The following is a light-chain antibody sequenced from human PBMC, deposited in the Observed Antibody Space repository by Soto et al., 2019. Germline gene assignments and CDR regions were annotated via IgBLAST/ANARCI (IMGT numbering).Light chain of an antibody. Sequence: QSALTQPASVSGSPGQSITISCTGTSSDDGGYNYVSWYQQHPGKAPKLMISEVSNRPSGLSNRFSGSKSGNTASLTISGLQADDEADYYCSSYSSSSTPYVFGTGTKLTVL. J-gene: IGLJ1*01. CDR3: SSYSSSSTPYV. V-gene: IGLV2-14*01. CDR1: SSDDGGYNY. CDR2: EVS.